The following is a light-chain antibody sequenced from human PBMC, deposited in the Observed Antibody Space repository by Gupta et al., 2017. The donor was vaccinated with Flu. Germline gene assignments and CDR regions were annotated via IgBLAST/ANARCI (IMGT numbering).Light chain of an antibody. CDR3: SSYTSSSTLGV. CDR1: SSDVGGYNY. V-gene: IGLV2-14*04. J-gene: IGLJ3*02. CDR2: DVS. Sequence: ITISCTGTSSDVGGYNYVSWYQQHPGKGPKLMIYDVSNRPSGVSNRFSGSKSGNRASLTISGLQAEDEAEDDCSSYTSSSTLGVFGGGTKLTVL.